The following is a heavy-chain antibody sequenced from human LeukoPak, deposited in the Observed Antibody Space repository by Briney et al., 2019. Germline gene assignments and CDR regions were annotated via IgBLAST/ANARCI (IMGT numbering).Heavy chain of an antibody. CDR2: IIPIFGIA. CDR1: GGTFSSYA. D-gene: IGHD3-22*01. J-gene: IGHJ3*02. CDR3: ASPSYYYDSSGYYADDAFDI. V-gene: IGHV1-69*04. Sequence: ASVKVSCKASGGTFSSYAISWVRQAPGQGLEWMGRIIPIFGIANYAQKFQGRATITADKSTSTAYMELSSLRSEDTAVYYCASPSYYYDSSGYYADDAFDIWGQGTMVTVSS.